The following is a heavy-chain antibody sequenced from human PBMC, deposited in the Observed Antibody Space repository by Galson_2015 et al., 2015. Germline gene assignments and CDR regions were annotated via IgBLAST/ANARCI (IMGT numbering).Heavy chain of an antibody. CDR3: ARGLMVGAGGMDV. D-gene: IGHD2-8*01. V-gene: IGHV1-18*01. CDR1: GYTFTSYG. J-gene: IGHJ6*02. Sequence: SVKVSCKASGYTFTSYGINWVRQAPGQGLEWMGWISAYNGYTNYTQKLQGRVTVTTDTSTSTAYMELRSLRSDDTAVYYCARGLMVGAGGMDVWGQGTPVTVSS. CDR2: ISAYNGYT.